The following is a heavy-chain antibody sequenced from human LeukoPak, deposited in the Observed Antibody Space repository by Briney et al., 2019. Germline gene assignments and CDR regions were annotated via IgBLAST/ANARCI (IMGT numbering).Heavy chain of an antibody. V-gene: IGHV3-23*01. CDR3: AKDIASIAVAGTAFDY. J-gene: IGHJ4*02. Sequence: GGSLRLSCAASGFTFSSYAMSWVRQAPGKGLEWVSAISGSGGSTYYADSVKGRFTISRDNAKNSLYLQMNSLRAEDMALYYCAKDIASIAVAGTAFDYWGQGTLVTVSS. CDR1: GFTFSSYA. D-gene: IGHD6-19*01. CDR2: ISGSGGST.